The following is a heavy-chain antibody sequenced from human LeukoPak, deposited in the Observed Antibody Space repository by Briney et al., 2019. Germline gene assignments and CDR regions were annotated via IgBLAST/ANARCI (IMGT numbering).Heavy chain of an antibody. CDR1: GGTFSSYA. D-gene: IGHD2-15*01. CDR2: IIPICGTA. J-gene: IGHJ4*02. V-gene: IGHV1-69*13. CDR3: ARGCSGGSCYSHSGSFPIDY. Sequence: SVKVSCKASGGTFSSYAISWVRQAPGQVLEWMGGIIPICGTANYAQKFQGRVTIPADESTSTAYMELSSLRSEDTAVYHCARGCSGGSCYSHSGSFPIDYWGQGTLVTVSS.